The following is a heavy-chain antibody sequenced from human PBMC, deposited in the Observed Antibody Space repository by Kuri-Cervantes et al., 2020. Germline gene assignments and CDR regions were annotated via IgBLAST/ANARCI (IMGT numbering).Heavy chain of an antibody. V-gene: IGHV1-2*02. CDR3: ARDLSCSGGSCYSGTLRRSADWFDP. CDR1: GYTFTGYY. D-gene: IGHD2-15*01. J-gene: IGHJ5*02. CDR2: INPNSGGT. Sequence: ASVKVSCKASGYTFTGYYMHWVRQAPGQGLEWMGWINPNSGGTNYAQKFQGRVTMTRDTSISTAYMELSRLRSDDTAVYYCARDLSCSGGSCYSGTLRRSADWFDPWGQGTLVTVSS.